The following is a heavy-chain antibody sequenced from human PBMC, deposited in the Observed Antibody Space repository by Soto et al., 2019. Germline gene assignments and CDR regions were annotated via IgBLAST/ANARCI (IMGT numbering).Heavy chain of an antibody. J-gene: IGHJ6*02. D-gene: IGHD4-17*01. CDR2: IYHSGST. CDR3: SRERYGDHGYGMDV. CDR1: GGSIISSNW. V-gene: IGHV4-4*02. Sequence: PSETLSLTCAVSGGSIISSNWWSWVRQPPGKGLEWIGEIYHSGSTYYNPSLKSRVTISVDGSKNQFSLKLSSVTAADTAVYYCSRERYGDHGYGMDVWGQGTTVPVSS.